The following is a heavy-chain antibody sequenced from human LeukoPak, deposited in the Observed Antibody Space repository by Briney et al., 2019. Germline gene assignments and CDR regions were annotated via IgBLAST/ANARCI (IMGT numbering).Heavy chain of an antibody. V-gene: IGHV4-59*12. CDR1: GGSISSYY. CDR3: ARDSVTTHFAFDI. CDR2: IYYSGST. J-gene: IGHJ3*02. D-gene: IGHD4-11*01. Sequence: SETLSLTCTVSGGSISSYYWSWIRQPPGKGLEWIGYIYYSGSTNYNPSLKSRVTISVDTSKIQFSLKLSSVTAADTAVYYCARDSVTTHFAFDIWGQGTMVTVSS.